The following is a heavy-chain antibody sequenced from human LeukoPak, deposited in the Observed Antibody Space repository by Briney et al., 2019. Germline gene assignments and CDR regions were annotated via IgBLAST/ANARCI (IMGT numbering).Heavy chain of an antibody. V-gene: IGHV3-30*18. CDR2: ISYDGSNK. Sequence: GGSLRLSCAASGFTFSSYGMHWVRQAPGKGLEWVAVISYDGSNKYYADSVKGRFTISRDNSNNTLYLQMNSLRAEDTAVYYCAKGVEFDYWGQGTLVTVSP. J-gene: IGHJ4*02. D-gene: IGHD3-3*01. CDR3: AKGVEFDY. CDR1: GFTFSSYG.